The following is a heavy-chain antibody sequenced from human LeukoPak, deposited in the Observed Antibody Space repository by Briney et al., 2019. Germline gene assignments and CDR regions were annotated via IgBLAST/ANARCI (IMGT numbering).Heavy chain of an antibody. V-gene: IGHV4-39*02. D-gene: IGHD3-10*01. J-gene: IGHJ5*02. CDR2: IYYSGST. CDR3: ARDRVVYGSGSYYHPNWFDP. Sequence: SETLSLTCTVSGGSISSNNYYWGWIRQPPGKGLEWIGSIYYSGSTYYNPSLKSRVTIFIDTSKSQFSLKLSSVTAADTAVYYCARDRVVYGSGSYYHPNWFDPWGQGTLVTVSS. CDR1: GGSISSNNYY.